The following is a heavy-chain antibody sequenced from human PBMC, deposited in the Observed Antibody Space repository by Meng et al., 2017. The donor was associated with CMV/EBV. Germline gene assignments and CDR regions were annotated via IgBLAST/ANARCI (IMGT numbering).Heavy chain of an antibody. CDR1: GGSISSSSYY. CDR3: ARDPGRVYYYYGMDV. V-gene: IGHV4-39*07. D-gene: IGHD3-10*01. Sequence: SETLSLTCTVSGGSISSSSYYWGWIRQPPGKGLEWIGSIYYSGSTYYHPSLTSRVTISVDTSKNQFSLKLSSVTAADTAVYYCARDPGRVYYYYGMDVWGQGTTVTVSS. CDR2: IYYSGST. J-gene: IGHJ6*02.